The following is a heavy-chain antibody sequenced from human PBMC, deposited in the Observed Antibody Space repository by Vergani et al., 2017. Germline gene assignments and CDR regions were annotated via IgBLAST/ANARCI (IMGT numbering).Heavy chain of an antibody. CDR3: VRDQVTMLRGSDALDI. J-gene: IGHJ3*02. CDR2: ISPSGGYI. D-gene: IGHD3-10*01. CDR1: GFTFSDYY. Sequence: QVQLVESGGGLVTPGGSLRLSCAASGFTFSDYYMSWIRQSPGKGLQWVSYISPSGGYIFYADSVKGRFTISRDNAKNSLYLQLNGLTAEDTAIYYCVRDQVTMLRGSDALDIWGQGTMVTVSS. V-gene: IGHV3-11*01.